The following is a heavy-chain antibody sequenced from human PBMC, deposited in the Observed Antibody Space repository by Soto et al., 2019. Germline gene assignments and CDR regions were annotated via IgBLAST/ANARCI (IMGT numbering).Heavy chain of an antibody. CDR3: AKESIVVVPAADYSNYVGYFDY. CDR1: GFTFSSYA. CDR2: ISGSGGST. J-gene: IGHJ4*02. V-gene: IGHV3-23*01. D-gene: IGHD2-2*01. Sequence: GGSLRLSCAASGFTFSSYAMSWVRQAPGKGLEWVSAISGSGGSTYYADSVKGRFTISRDNSKNTLYLQMNSLRAEDTAVYYCAKESIVVVPAADYSNYVGYFDYWGQGTLVTVSS.